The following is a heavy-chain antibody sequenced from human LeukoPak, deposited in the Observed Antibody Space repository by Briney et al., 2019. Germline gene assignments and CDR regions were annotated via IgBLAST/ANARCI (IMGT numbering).Heavy chain of an antibody. CDR3: ARGGYCSSTSCYEGYRYYYGMDV. J-gene: IGHJ6*02. V-gene: IGHV1-69*05. Sequence: SVKVSCKASGGTFSSYAISWVRQAPGQGLEWMGGIIPIFGTANYAQKFQGRVTMTRNTSISTAYMELSSLRSEDTAVYYCARGGYCSSTSCYEGYRYYYGMDVWGQGTTVTVSS. CDR2: IIPIFGTA. CDR1: GGTFSSYA. D-gene: IGHD2-2*01.